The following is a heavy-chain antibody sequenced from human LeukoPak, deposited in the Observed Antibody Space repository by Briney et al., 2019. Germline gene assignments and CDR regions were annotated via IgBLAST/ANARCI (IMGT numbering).Heavy chain of an antibody. V-gene: IGHV3-21*04. CDR3: VRDRGTYRPIDY. CDR2: ISYTGTYI. CDR1: AFSLNAYN. Sequence: GGSLRLSCAASAFSLNAYNMNWVRQAPGKGLEWVSSISYTGTYIYYADSVKGRFTISRDNAQNSLYLQMNSLRAEDAAIYYCVRDRGTYRPIDYWGQGTLVTVSS. J-gene: IGHJ4*02. D-gene: IGHD1-26*01.